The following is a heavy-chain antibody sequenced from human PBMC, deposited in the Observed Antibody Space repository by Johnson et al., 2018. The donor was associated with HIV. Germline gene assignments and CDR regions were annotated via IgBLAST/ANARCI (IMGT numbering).Heavy chain of an antibody. Sequence: QVQLVESGGGLVQPGGSLRLSCAASGFTFSSYAMHWVRQAPGKGLEWVAVISYDGSNKYYADSVKGRFTISRDNSKNSLYLQMNSLRAEDTAVYYCARDPDLDAFDIWGQGTMVTVSS. CDR1: GFTFSSYA. V-gene: IGHV3-30-3*01. CDR2: ISYDGSNK. CDR3: ARDPDLDAFDI. J-gene: IGHJ3*02. D-gene: IGHD1-14*01.